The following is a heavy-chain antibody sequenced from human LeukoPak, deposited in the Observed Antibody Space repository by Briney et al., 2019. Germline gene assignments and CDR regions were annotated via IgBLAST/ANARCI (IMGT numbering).Heavy chain of an antibody. CDR3: AREIVGYDAFDI. Sequence: GGSLRLSCTASEFTLGSYWVSWVRQTPAKGLEWMANIRQDGNIKYYVDSVRGRFSISRDNAKNSLYLQMNNLRVDDTALYYCAREIVGYDAFDIWVQGTMVTVSS. D-gene: IGHD1-1*01. V-gene: IGHV3-7*01. CDR2: IRQDGNIK. CDR1: EFTLGSYW. J-gene: IGHJ3*02.